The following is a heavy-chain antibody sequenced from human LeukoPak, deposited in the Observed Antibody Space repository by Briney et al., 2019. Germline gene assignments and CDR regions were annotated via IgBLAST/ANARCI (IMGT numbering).Heavy chain of an antibody. D-gene: IGHD2/OR15-2a*01. CDR2: IYYSGST. V-gene: IGHV4-39*01. J-gene: IGHJ4*02. CDR3: ASNGMTTWIFDY. CDR1: GGSISSSSYY. Sequence: KASETLSLTCTVSGGSISSSSYYWGWIRQPPGKGLEWIGSIYYSGSTYYNPSLKSRVTISVDTSKNQFSLKLSSVTAADTAVYYCASNGMTTWIFDYWGQGTLVTVSS.